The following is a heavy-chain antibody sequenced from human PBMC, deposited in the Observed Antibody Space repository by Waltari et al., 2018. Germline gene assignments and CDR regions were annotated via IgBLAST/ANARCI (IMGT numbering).Heavy chain of an antibody. D-gene: IGHD5-12*01. Sequence: EVQLLESGGGLVQPGGSLRLSCAASGFIFSSYAMSWVRPAPGKGLEWVSAISGSGGSTYYADSVKGRFTIARDNSKNTLYLQMNSLRAEDTAVYYCAKERYSGYDYYYGMDVWGQGTTVTVSS. V-gene: IGHV3-23*01. CDR3: AKERYSGYDYYYGMDV. CDR1: GFIFSSYA. CDR2: ISGSGGST. J-gene: IGHJ6*02.